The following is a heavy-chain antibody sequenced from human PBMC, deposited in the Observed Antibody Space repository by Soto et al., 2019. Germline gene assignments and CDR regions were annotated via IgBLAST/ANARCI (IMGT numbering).Heavy chain of an antibody. D-gene: IGHD1-7*01. CDR2: IYTSGST. V-gene: IGHV4-4*07. CDR1: CGSISSYY. J-gene: IGHJ3*02. Sequence: SETLSLTCTVSCGSISSYYWSWIRQPAGKGLEWIGRIYTSGSTNYNPSLKSRVTMSVDTSKNQFSLKLSSVTAADTAVYYCAREELRVDAFDIWGQGTMVTVSS. CDR3: AREELRVDAFDI.